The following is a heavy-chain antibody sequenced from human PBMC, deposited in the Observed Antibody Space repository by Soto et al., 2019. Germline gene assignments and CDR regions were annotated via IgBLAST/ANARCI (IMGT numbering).Heavy chain of an antibody. Sequence: GSLKLSCAASGFTFSSYDMTLVRQAPGKGLEWVSGVSGTGGSAYYADSVKGRFTISRDKSTNTLYLHMNSLRAEDTAVYYCARGSAYSDYDLEYWGQGTLVTVSS. CDR3: ARGSAYSDYDLEY. CDR2: VSGTGGSA. D-gene: IGHD4-17*01. J-gene: IGHJ4*02. CDR1: GFTFSSYD. V-gene: IGHV3-23*01.